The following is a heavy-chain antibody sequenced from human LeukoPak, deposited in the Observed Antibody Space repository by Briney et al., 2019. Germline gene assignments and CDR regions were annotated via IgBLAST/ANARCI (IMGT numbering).Heavy chain of an antibody. V-gene: IGHV3-7*01. Sequence: GGSLRLSCAASGFTFSDYYMSWVRQAPGKGLEWVANIKQDGSEKYYVDSVKGRFTISRDNAKNSLYLQMNSLRAEDTAVYYCARAYSGSFDDGFDPWGQGTLVTVSS. J-gene: IGHJ5*02. CDR3: ARAYSGSFDDGFDP. D-gene: IGHD1-26*01. CDR2: IKQDGSEK. CDR1: GFTFSDYY.